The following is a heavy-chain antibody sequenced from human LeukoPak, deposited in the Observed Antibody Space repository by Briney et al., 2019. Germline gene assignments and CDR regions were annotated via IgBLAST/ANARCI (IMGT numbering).Heavy chain of an antibody. Sequence: SETLSLTCIVPGGSLSRYYWSWIRQPAGKGLQWIGRIYTSGSTNYNPSLKSRVTMSVDTSKNQFSLKLSSVTAADTAVYYCARGVTVTTPLYYYYYYMDVWGKGTTVTVSS. CDR1: GGSLSRYY. D-gene: IGHD4-11*01. J-gene: IGHJ6*03. CDR3: ARGVTVTTPLYYYYYYMDV. CDR2: IYTSGST. V-gene: IGHV4-4*07.